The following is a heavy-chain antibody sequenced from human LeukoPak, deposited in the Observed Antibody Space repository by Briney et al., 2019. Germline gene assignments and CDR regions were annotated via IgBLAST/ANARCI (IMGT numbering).Heavy chain of an antibody. D-gene: IGHD3-10*01. CDR2: MYVSGST. Sequence: SETLSLTCTVSGDSISSYYWSWIRQPAGKGLEWIGRMYVSGSTNYNPSLKSRVTMSVDTSKNQFSLKMTSVTAADTDFYYWARDMVRGVKAYLSWFDPWGQGILVTVST. CDR1: GDSISSYY. J-gene: IGHJ5*02. V-gene: IGHV4-4*07. CDR3: ARDMVRGVKAYLSWFDP.